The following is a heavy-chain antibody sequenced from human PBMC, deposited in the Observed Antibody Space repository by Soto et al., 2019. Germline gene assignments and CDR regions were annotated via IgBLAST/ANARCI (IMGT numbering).Heavy chain of an antibody. CDR1: GGSISSSSYY. CDR3: ARIAVAGTLEFDY. CDR2: IYYSGST. J-gene: IGHJ4*02. V-gene: IGHV4-39*01. Sequence: SETLSLTCTVSGGSISSSSYYWGWIRQPPGKGLEWIGSIYYSGSTYYNPSLKSRVTISVDTSKSQFSLKLSSVTAADTAVYYCARIAVAGTLEFDYWGQGTPVTVSS. D-gene: IGHD6-19*01.